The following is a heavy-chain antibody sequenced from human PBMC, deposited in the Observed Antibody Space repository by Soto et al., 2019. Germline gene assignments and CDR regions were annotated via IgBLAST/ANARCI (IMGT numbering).Heavy chain of an antibody. D-gene: IGHD3-22*01. CDR2: IYYSGST. J-gene: IGHJ5*02. Sequence: PSETLSLTCTVSGGSISSYYWSWIRQPPGKGLEWIGYIYYSGSTNYNPSLKSRVTISVDTSKNQFSLKLSSVTAADTAVYYCARVLRYYDSSGYYDNWFDPWGQGTLVTVS. V-gene: IGHV4-59*01. CDR1: GGSISSYY. CDR3: ARVLRYYDSSGYYDNWFDP.